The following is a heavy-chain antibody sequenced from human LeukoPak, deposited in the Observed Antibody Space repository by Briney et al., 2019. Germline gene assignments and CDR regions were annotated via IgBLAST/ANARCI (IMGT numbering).Heavy chain of an antibody. CDR3: KGSGGGRFSSHDDY. CDR1: GFTFSSYG. CDR2: ISYDGSNK. J-gene: IGHJ4*02. V-gene: IGHV3-30*03. D-gene: IGHD2-21*02. Sequence: GGSLRLSCAAAGFTFSSYGMHWVRQAPGKGLEWVAVISYDGSNKYYADSVKGRFTISRDNSKNTLYLQMNSLRAEDTAVYYCKGSGGGRFSSHDDYWGQGTLVTVSS.